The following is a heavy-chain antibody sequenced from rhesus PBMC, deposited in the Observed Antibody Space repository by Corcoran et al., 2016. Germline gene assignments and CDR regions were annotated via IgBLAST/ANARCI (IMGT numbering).Heavy chain of an antibody. CDR1: GGSISDSYR. D-gene: IGHD1-44*01. Sequence: QVQLQESGPGVVKPSATLSLTCAVPGGSISDSYRWSWIHQPPGKGLEWIGYIYGSSTSTNYTPSLKSRVTISKDTSKNQFSLKLSSVTAADTAVYYCVIISGNYKNRFDVWGPGVLVTVSS. CDR3: VIISGNYKNRFDV. V-gene: IGHV4S10*01. CDR2: IYGSSTST. J-gene: IGHJ5-1*01.